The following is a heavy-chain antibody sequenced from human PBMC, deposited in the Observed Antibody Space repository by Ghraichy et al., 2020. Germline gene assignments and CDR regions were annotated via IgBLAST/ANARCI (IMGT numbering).Heavy chain of an antibody. Sequence: SETLSPTCAVYGGSFSGYYWSWIRQPPGKGLEWIGEINHSGSTNYNPSLKSRVTISVDTSKNQFSLKLSSVTAADTAVYYCASPGYCSSTSCYPAYFDLWGRGTLVTVSS. CDR3: ASPGYCSSTSCYPAYFDL. CDR2: INHSGST. V-gene: IGHV4-34*01. J-gene: IGHJ2*01. D-gene: IGHD2-2*01. CDR1: GGSFSGYY.